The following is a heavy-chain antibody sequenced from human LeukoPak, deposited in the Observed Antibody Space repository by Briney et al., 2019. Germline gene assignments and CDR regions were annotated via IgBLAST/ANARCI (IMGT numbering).Heavy chain of an antibody. J-gene: IGHJ6*02. V-gene: IGHV4-4*07. D-gene: IGHD2-2*01. Sequence: SETLSLTCTVSGGSISSYYWSWIRQPAGKVLEWIGRIYTSGSTNYNPSLKSRVTMSVDTSRNQFSLKLSSVTAADTAVYYCARDRSYCSSTSCLYGPYYYYYYGMDVWGQGTTVTVSS. CDR3: ARDRSYCSSTSCLYGPYYYYYYGMDV. CDR2: IYTSGST. CDR1: GGSISSYY.